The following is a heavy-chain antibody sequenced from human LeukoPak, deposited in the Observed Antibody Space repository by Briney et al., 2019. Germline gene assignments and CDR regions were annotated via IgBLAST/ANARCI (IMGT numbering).Heavy chain of an antibody. CDR1: GFTFCVYA. V-gene: IGHV3-49*04. Sequence: PGGSLRLSCTVSGFTFCVYAMGWVRQAPGKGLGWVCFIRIKTYDGTTEYAASVKGRFTISRDNYKRIVYLQMNSLKTEDTAVYYCTRVWLQYFDYWGQGTLITVSS. J-gene: IGHJ4*02. CDR3: TRVWLQYFDY. CDR2: IRIKTYDGTT. D-gene: IGHD5-24*01.